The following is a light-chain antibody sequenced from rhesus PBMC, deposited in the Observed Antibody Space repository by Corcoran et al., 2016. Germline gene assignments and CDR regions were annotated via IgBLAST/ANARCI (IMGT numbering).Light chain of an antibody. J-gene: IGKJ4*01. CDR3: KHYYDNPPT. CDR2: GAS. CDR1: QNIYTS. V-gene: IGKV1-46*01. Sequence: DIQMTQSPSALSASVGDRVTISCRASQNIYTSLAWYKQKPGKAPKLLIYGASSLQPVIPSRFSGSGSGTDFTLTISSLQPEDSAGYYCKHYYDNPPTFGGGTKVEIK.